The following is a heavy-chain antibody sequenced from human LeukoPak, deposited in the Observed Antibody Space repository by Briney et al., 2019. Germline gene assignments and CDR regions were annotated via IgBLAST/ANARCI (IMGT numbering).Heavy chain of an antibody. V-gene: IGHV4-34*01. CDR1: GGSFSGYY. D-gene: IGHD3-9*01. CDR2: INHSGST. CDR3: ARGPGGYDILTGYLFDP. Sequence: SETLSLTCAVYGGSFSGYYWSWIRQPPGKGLEWIGEINHSGSTNYNPSVESRVTISVDTSKNQFSLKLSSVTAADTAVYYCARGPGGYDILTGYLFDPWGQGTLVTVSS. J-gene: IGHJ5*02.